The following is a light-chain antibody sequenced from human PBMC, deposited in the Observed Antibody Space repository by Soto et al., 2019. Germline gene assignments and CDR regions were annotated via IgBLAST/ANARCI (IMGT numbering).Light chain of an antibody. CDR3: SSYGGTNNVV. Sequence: QSALTQPPSASGSPGQSVTISCTGTSSDVGGYKYGYWYQHHPGKAPKVVIYEVTKRPSGVPDRFSGSQSGNTASLTVSGLQAEDEADYYCSSYGGTNNVVFGGGTKLTVL. V-gene: IGLV2-8*01. CDR1: SSDVGGYKY. CDR2: EVT. J-gene: IGLJ2*01.